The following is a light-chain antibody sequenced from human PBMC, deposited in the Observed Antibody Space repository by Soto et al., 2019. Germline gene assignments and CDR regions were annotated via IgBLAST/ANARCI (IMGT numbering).Light chain of an antibody. J-gene: IGKJ4*01. V-gene: IGKV3-11*01. CDR3: QQRRNCPLT. CDR2: DAS. Sequence: EIVLTQSPATLSLSPGERATLSCRASQSVSSYLAWYQQKPGQAPRLLIYDASNRATGIPARFSGSGSGTDFTLTISSLAPEDFAVYYCQQRRNCPLTFGGGTKVEIK. CDR1: QSVSSY.